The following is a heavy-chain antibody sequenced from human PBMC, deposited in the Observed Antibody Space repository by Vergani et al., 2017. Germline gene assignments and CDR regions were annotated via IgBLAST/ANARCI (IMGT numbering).Heavy chain of an antibody. V-gene: IGHV1-69*02. J-gene: IGHJ4*02. CDR2: IIPILGIA. CDR3: ARGKSISLQLSFDY. D-gene: IGHD5-24*01. Sequence: QVQLVQSGAEVKKPGSSVKVSCKASGGTFSSYTISWVRQAPGQGLEWMGRIIPILGIANYAQKFQGRVTLTADKSTSTAYMELSSLRSEDTAVYYCARGKSISLQLSFDYWGQGTLVTVSS. CDR1: GGTFSSYT.